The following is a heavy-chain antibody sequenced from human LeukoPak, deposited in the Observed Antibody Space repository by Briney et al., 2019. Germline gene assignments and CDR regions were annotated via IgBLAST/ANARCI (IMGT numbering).Heavy chain of an antibody. Sequence: GGSLRLSCAASGFTFSTYWMSWVRQAPGKGPEWVATIKQDGSEKYYVDSVKGRFTISRDNAKNSLYLQMNSLRAEDTAVYYCAREYYYGSGSYYTDYWGQGTLVTVSS. CDR3: AREYYYGSGSYYTDY. V-gene: IGHV3-7*01. D-gene: IGHD3-10*01. CDR2: IKQDGSEK. J-gene: IGHJ4*02. CDR1: GFTFSTYW.